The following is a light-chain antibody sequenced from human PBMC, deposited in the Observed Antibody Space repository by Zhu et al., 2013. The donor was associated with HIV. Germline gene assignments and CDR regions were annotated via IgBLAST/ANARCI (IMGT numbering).Light chain of an antibody. CDR2: DAS. J-gene: IGKJ5*01. CDR3: QQYSGDSRT. Sequence: DIQMTQSPSTLSASVGDNVNITCRASQSIGACLAWYQQKPRKAPRLLIYDASGLESGAPSRFSASGSGTQFIFTISDLQPDDFATYFCQQYSGDSRTFGQG. CDR1: QSIGAC. V-gene: IGKV1-5*01.